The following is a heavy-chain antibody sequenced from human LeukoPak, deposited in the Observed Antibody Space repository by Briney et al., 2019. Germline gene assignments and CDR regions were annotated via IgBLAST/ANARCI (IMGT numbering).Heavy chain of an antibody. CDR2: INPNSGGT. CDR3: ARDHGDFMYYFDY. CDR1: GYTFTGYY. J-gene: IGHJ4*02. D-gene: IGHD4-17*01. V-gene: IGHV1-2*02. Sequence: ASVKVSCKASGYTFTGYYIHWVRKAPGQGLEWMGWINPNSGGTNYAQKFQGRVTMTSDTSISTAYMELSRLRSDDTAVYYCARDHGDFMYYFDYWGQGTLVTVSS.